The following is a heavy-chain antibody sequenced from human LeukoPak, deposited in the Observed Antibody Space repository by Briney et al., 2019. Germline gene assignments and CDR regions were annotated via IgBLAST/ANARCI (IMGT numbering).Heavy chain of an antibody. CDR2: ISSSGSTI. Sequence: GGSLRLSCAASGFTFSSYAMSWVRQAPGKGLEWVSYISSSGSTIYYADSVKGRFTISRDNAKNSLYLQMNSLRAEDTAVYYCARDSEYYDFWSGYQGYYYYGMDVWGQGTTVTVSS. CDR3: ARDSEYYDFWSGYQGYYYYGMDV. CDR1: GFTFSSYA. D-gene: IGHD3-3*01. J-gene: IGHJ6*02. V-gene: IGHV3-48*04.